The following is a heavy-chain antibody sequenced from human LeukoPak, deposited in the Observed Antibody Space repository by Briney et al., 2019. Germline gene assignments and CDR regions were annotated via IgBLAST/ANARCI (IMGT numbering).Heavy chain of an antibody. CDR3: ARRGIWDPHIGNWFDP. CDR2: IYSSGNS. D-gene: IGHD3-16*01. J-gene: IGHJ5*02. Sequence: SETLSLTCSLSGDSITTNSYWWGWIRQSPGKGLEWIGSIYSSGNSYYNPSLKSRATISPDTSKNQYSLRLTSVTAADTAVYYCARRGIWDPHIGNWFDPWVQGILVTVSS. CDR1: GDSITTNSYW. V-gene: IGHV4-39*01.